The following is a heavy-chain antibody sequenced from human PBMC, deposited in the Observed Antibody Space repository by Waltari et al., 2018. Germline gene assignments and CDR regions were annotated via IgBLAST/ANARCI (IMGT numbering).Heavy chain of an antibody. CDR1: GCSISSSRYY. D-gene: IGHD6-19*01. CDR3: ATKRESSASGFDY. J-gene: IGHJ4*02. V-gene: IGHV4-39*01. Sequence: QLQLQESGPGLVKPSETLSFTCPVSGCSISSSRYYWGWIRQPPGKGLEWIGSIYYSGSTYYNPSLKSRVTISVDTSKNQFSLKLSSVTAADTAVYYCATKRESSASGFDYWGQGTLVTVSS. CDR2: IYYSGST.